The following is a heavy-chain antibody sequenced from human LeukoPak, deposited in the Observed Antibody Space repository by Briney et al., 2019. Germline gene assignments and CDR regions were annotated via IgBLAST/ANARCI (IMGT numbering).Heavy chain of an antibody. V-gene: IGHV3-21*01. Sequence: GGSLRLSCAAFGFTFSSYSMNWVRQAPGKGLEWVSSISSSSSYIYYADSVKGRFTISRDNAKNSLYLQMSSLRAEDTAIYYCAREVGPVKFDYWGQGTLVTVSS. CDR3: AREVGPVKFDY. CDR2: ISSSSSYI. CDR1: GFTFSSYS. J-gene: IGHJ4*02. D-gene: IGHD4-11*01.